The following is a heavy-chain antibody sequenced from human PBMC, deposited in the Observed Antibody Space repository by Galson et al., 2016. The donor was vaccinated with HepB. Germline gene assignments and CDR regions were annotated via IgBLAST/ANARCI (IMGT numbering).Heavy chain of an antibody. CDR1: GFTFSSSW. D-gene: IGHD1-1*01. V-gene: IGHV3-7*03. J-gene: IGHJ4*02. Sequence: SLRLSCAASGFTFSSSWMSWVRQAPGKGLEWVANIKQDGSDKYYVDSVKGRFTISRDNAENSLYLQMNTLRAEDTAVYYCATTAAAPGNDWGQGTLVTVSS. CDR2: IKQDGSDK. CDR3: ATTAAAPGND.